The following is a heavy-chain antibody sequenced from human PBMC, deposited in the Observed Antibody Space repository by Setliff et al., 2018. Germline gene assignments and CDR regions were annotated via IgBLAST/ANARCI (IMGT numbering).Heavy chain of an antibody. CDR1: GFSPSTSLVG. D-gene: IGHD2-21*01. V-gene: IGHV2-5*01. J-gene: IGHJ4*02. Sequence: SGPTLVNPTQTLTLTCTFSGFSPSTSLVGVGWIRQPPXKXXEXLXLIYWNDEKRYSPSLKSRLTITKDTSKNQVVLTMTNMDPVDTATYYCAHIAGGGNSPRHDYWGQGTLVTVSS. CDR2: IYWNDEK. CDR3: AHIAGGGNSPRHDY.